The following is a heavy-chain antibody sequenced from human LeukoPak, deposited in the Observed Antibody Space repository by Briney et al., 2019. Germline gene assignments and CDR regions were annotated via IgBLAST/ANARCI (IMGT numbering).Heavy chain of an antibody. J-gene: IGHJ4*02. CDR3: ARAARLLWFGESHFDY. Sequence: PSETLSLTCTVSGGSISSSTYYWGWIRQPPGKGREWIGSIYHTGSTYYNPSLKSRVTISVDTSKNQFSLKLSSVTAADTAVYYCARAARLLWFGESHFDYWGQGTLVTVSS. V-gene: IGHV4-39*07. CDR1: GGSISSSTYY. CDR2: IYHTGST. D-gene: IGHD3-10*01.